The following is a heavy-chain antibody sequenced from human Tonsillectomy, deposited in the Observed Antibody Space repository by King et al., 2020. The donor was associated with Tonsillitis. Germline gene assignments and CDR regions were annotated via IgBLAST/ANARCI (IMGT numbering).Heavy chain of an antibody. D-gene: IGHD6-13*01. V-gene: IGHV1-18*04. Sequence: QLVQSGAEVKKPGASVKVSCKASGYTFTSYGINWVRQAPGQGLEWMGGISAYSGKPNYAQKFQGRVTMTTDTSTNTAYMELRSLRSDDTAVYFRARVSGSTWYQSSDYWGQGTLVTVSS. CDR3: ARVSGSTWYQSSDY. CDR2: ISAYSGKP. J-gene: IGHJ4*02. CDR1: GYTFTSYG.